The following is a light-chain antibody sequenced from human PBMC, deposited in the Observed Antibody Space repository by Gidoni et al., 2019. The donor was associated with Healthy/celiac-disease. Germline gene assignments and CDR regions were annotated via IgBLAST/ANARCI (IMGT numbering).Light chain of an antibody. CDR1: KLGDKY. CDR2: QDS. CDR3: QAWDSSMAV. J-gene: IGLJ1*01. V-gene: IGLV3-1*01. Sequence: SYELTQPPSVSVSPGQTASITCSGDKLGDKYAYWYQQKPCQSPVLVIYQDSKRPSGIPERFSGSNSGNTATLTISGTQAMDEADYYCQAWDSSMAVFGTGTKVTVL.